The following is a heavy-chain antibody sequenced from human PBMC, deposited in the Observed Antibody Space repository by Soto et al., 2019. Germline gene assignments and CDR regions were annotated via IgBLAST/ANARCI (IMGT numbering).Heavy chain of an antibody. CDR2: IYYNGNT. CDR3: ASLAYTSGFTFDY. V-gene: IGHV4-59*01. J-gene: IGHJ4*02. Sequence: WTWLRQPPGERLEWIGYIYYNGNTNYNSSLKSRVTISIDTSKNQFSLKLNSVTAADTAVYFCASLAYTSGFTFDYWGRGTLVTVSS. D-gene: IGHD5-18*01.